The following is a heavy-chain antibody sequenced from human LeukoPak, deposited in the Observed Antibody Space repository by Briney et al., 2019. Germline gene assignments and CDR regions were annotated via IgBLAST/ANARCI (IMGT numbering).Heavy chain of an antibody. CDR1: GYNFSTYD. Sequence: GASVKVSCKTSGYNFSTYDINWVRQASGQGLEWMGWMDPNSGSTGYAQKFQDRVTMTRNTSINTAYMDLSSLRSEDTAVYYCAREMGIYYYGMDVWGQGTTVTVSS. CDR3: AREMGIYYYGMDV. CDR2: MDPNSGST. D-gene: IGHD5-24*01. J-gene: IGHJ6*02. V-gene: IGHV1-8*01.